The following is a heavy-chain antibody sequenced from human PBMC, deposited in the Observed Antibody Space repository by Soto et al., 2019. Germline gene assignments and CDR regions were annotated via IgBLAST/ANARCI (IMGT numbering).Heavy chain of an antibody. J-gene: IGHJ4*02. D-gene: IGHD1-26*01. Sequence: ASVKVSCKASGYTFTGYYMHWVRQAPGQGLEWMGWINPNSGGTNYAQKFQGRFTISRDNSKNTLYLQMNSLRAEDTAVYYCARDRSKEGRDYFDYWGQGTLVTVSS. CDR2: INPNSGGT. CDR1: GYTFTGYY. V-gene: IGHV1-2*02. CDR3: ARDRSKEGRDYFDY.